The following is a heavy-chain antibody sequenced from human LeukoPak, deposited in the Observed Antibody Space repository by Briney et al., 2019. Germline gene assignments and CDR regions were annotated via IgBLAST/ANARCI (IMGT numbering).Heavy chain of an antibody. D-gene: IGHD6-19*01. J-gene: IGHJ4*02. CDR3: ALLAVASDFDY. CDR2: IGSSGTTI. Sequence: TGGSLRLSCAVSGFPFSIYEMNWVRQAPGKGLEWVSNIGSSGTTIYYADSVEGRFSISRDNAKSSLYLQMNSLRVEDTAVYYCALLAVASDFDYWGQGALVTVSS. CDR1: GFPFSIYE. V-gene: IGHV3-48*03.